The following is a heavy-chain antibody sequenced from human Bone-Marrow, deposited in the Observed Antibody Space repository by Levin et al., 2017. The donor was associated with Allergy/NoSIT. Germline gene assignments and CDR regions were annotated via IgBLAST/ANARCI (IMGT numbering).Heavy chain of an antibody. CDR2: IYTSGNT. Sequence: PSETLSLTCTVSGVSITSGNYYWSWIRQPAGKGLEWIGHIYTSGNTNYNPSLKSRVTISVDTFKNQFSLKLRSVTAADTAVYYCARVLQYYYYYMDVWGKGTTVTVSS. D-gene: IGHD5-24*01. J-gene: IGHJ6*03. CDR1: GVSITSGNYY. V-gene: IGHV4-61*09. CDR3: ARVLQYYYYYMDV.